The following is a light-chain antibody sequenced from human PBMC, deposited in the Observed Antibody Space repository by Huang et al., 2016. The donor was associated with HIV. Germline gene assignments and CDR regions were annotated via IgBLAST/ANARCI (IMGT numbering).Light chain of an antibody. CDR2: GTS. J-gene: IGKJ1*01. Sequence: EIVLTQSPGTLSLSPGEGVTLSCRASQSVSSSFLAWYQQKPGQAPRLIIYGTSSRVTGIPDRFSGSGSGTDFTLTISRVEPEDFAVYYCQQYGSSPWTFGQGTKVEIK. V-gene: IGKV3-20*01. CDR1: QSVSSSF. CDR3: QQYGSSPWT.